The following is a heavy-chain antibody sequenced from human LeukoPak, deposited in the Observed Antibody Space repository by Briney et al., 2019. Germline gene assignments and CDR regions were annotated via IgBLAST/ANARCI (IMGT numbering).Heavy chain of an antibody. J-gene: IGHJ6*02. CDR1: GFTFTSSA. CDR2: IVVGSGNT. CDR3: ARGYCSGGSCYSDYYYGMDV. V-gene: IGHV1-58*01. D-gene: IGHD2-15*01. Sequence: SVKVSCKASGFTFTSSAVQWVRQARGQRLEWIGWIVVGSGNTNYAQKFQERVTITRDMSTSTAYMELSSLRSDDTAVYYCARGYCSGGSCYSDYYYGMDVWGQGTTVTVSS.